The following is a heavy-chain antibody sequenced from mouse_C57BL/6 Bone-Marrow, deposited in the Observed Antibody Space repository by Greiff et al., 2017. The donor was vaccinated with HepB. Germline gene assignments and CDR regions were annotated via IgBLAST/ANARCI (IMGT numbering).Heavy chain of an antibody. D-gene: IGHD2-3*01. Sequence: EVMLVESGGGLVKPGGSLKLSCAASGFTFSSYAMSWVRQTPEKRLEWVATISDGGSYTYYPDNVKGRFTISRDNAKNNLYLQMSHLKSEDTAMYYCARVDGYYVFAYWGQGTLVTVSA. CDR2: ISDGGSYT. J-gene: IGHJ3*01. V-gene: IGHV5-4*03. CDR3: ARVDGYYVFAY. CDR1: GFTFSSYA.